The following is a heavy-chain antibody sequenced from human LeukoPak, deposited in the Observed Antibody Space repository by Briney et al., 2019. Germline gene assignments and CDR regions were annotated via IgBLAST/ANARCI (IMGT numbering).Heavy chain of an antibody. V-gene: IGHV4-39*01. CDR1: GGSISSSIYY. D-gene: IGHD3-3*01. CDR2: IFYSGST. CDR3: ARQRGGYDSPNDY. Sequence: SETLSLTCTVSGGSISSSIYYWGWIRQPPGKGLEWIGTIFYSGSTYYNPSLKSRVTISVDTSKNQFSLQLSSVTAADTAVYYCARQRGGYDSPNDYWGQGTLVTVSS. J-gene: IGHJ4*02.